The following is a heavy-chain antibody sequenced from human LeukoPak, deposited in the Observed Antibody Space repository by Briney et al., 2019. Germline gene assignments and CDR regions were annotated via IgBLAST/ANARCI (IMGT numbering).Heavy chain of an antibody. CDR2: ISGSGGST. CDR1: GFRFSSYA. J-gene: IGHJ4*02. Sequence: GGSLRLSCAASGFRFSSYAMSWVSQAPGKGLEWVSGISGSGGSTYYVDSVKGRFTISRDNSKNTLYLQMNSLRAEDTAVYDCAKEDGLYGSRPIDYWGQGTLVTVSS. V-gene: IGHV3-23*01. CDR3: AKEDGLYGSRPIDY. D-gene: IGHD6-13*01.